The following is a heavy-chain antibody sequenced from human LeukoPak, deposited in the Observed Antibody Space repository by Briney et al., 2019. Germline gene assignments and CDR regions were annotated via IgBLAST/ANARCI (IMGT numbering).Heavy chain of an antibody. CDR3: AKELYYYGSGEHFDY. CDR2: ISYDGSNK. D-gene: IGHD3-10*01. V-gene: IGHV3-30*18. J-gene: IGHJ4*02. CDR1: GFTFSSYG. Sequence: GGSLRLSCAASGFTFSSYGMHWVRQAPGKGLEWVAVISYDGSNKYYADSVKGRFTISRDNSKNTPYLQMNSLRAEDTAVYYCAKELYYYGSGEHFDYWGQGTLVTVPS.